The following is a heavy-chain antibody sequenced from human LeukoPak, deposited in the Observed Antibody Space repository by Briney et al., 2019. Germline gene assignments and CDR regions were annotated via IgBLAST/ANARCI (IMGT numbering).Heavy chain of an antibody. D-gene: IGHD3-22*01. V-gene: IGHV3-66*01. CDR1: GFAVSSNY. CDR3: ARVRDYYDSSGPALGFDY. CDR2: IYSGGST. J-gene: IGHJ4*02. Sequence: GGSLRLSCAASGFAVSSNYMSWVRQAPGKGLEWVSVIYSGGSTYYADSVKGRFTISRDNSKNTLYLQMNSLRAEDTAVYYCARVRDYYDSSGPALGFDYWGQGTLVTVS.